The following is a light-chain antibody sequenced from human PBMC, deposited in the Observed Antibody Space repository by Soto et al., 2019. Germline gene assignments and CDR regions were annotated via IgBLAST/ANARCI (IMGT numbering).Light chain of an antibody. CDR3: QKYNSAPWT. Sequence: DIQMTQSPSSLSASVGYRVTITCRASQGISNYLAWSQQKPGKVPKLLLYAASTLQSGVPSRFSGSGSGTDCTLTISSLQPEDVATYYCQKYNSAPWTFGQGTKVEIK. J-gene: IGKJ1*01. V-gene: IGKV1-27*01. CDR1: QGISNY. CDR2: AAS.